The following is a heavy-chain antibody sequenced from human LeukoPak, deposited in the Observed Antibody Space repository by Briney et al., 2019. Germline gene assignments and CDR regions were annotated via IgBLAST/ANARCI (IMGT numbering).Heavy chain of an antibody. CDR2: IRGSGSPI. Sequence: GGSRRLSCAASGFTFSSYSMNWVRQAPWKGLEWVSYIRGSGSPIYYADSVRGRFNISRDNAKNSLYLQMNSLRDEDTAVYYCVRDPDALDFWGQGTPVTVSS. J-gene: IGHJ4*02. CDR1: GFTFSSYS. V-gene: IGHV3-48*02. CDR3: VRDPDALDF.